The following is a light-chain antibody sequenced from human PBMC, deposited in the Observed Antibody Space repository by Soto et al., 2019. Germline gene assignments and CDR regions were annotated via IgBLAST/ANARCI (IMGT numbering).Light chain of an antibody. CDR3: QQRSNWIT. J-gene: IGKJ5*01. Sequence: EIVLTQSPATLSLSPGERVTLSCRASQSVSSYLAWYQQKPGQAPRLLMYDASNRATGIPARFSGSGSGTDFTLTISSLEPEDFAVYYCQQRSNWITFGQGTRLEI. V-gene: IGKV3-11*01. CDR2: DAS. CDR1: QSVSSY.